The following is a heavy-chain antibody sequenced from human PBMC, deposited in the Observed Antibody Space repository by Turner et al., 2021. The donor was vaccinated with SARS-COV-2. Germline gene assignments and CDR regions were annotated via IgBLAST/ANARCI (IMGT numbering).Heavy chain of an antibody. Sequence: EVQLLESGGGLVQPGGSLRPSCAASGFTLTTFCMNWVRQAPGKGLEWVASIRDDGSDEKYVDSVKGRFTISRDNAKNSLYLQMNSLRAEDRAVYYCARVGRPSSIDMWFDLWGQGTLVTVSS. D-gene: IGHD2-15*01. V-gene: IGHV3-7*01. CDR1: GFTLTTFC. CDR3: ARVGRPSSIDMWFDL. CDR2: IRDDGSDE. J-gene: IGHJ5*02.